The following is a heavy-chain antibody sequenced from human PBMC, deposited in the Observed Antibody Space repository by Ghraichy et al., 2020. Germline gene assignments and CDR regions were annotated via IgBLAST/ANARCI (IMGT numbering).Heavy chain of an antibody. V-gene: IGHV4-39*01. CDR2: IYYSGST. D-gene: IGHD3-3*01. J-gene: IGHJ4*02. CDR3: ARSPDFWSGYYLSLTSYFDY. Sequence: SETLSLTCTVSGGSISSSSYYWGWIRQPPGKGLEWIGSIYYSGSTYYNPSLKSRVTISVDTSKNQFSLKLSSVTAADTAVYYCARSPDFWSGYYLSLTSYFDYWGQGTLVTVSS. CDR1: GGSISSSSYY.